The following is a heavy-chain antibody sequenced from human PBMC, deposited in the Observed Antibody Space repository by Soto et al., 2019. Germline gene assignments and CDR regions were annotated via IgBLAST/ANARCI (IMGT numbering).Heavy chain of an antibody. CDR2: VYATGTT. CDR1: VGPIVKFY. J-gene: IGHJ5*02. V-gene: IGHV4-4*07. D-gene: IGHD4-17*01. Sequence: QVQLQESGPGLVKPSETLSLTCSVSVGPIVKFYWSWIRKTGGMGWEWMGRVYATGTTDYNPSLRSRIAMSVDIAKKTFSLRLTSVTAADTGVYYCVRDGSKSLRDWFDPWGQGILVTVSS. CDR3: VRDGSKSLRDWFDP.